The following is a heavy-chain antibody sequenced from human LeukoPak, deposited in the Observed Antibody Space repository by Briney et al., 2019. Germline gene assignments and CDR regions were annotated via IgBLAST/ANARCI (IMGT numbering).Heavy chain of an antibody. Sequence: GSLRLSCAASGFTFSSYAMSWVRQAPGKGLEWVSAISGSGGSTYYADSVKGRFTISRDNSKNTLYLQMNSLRAEDTAVYYCSALYSSGWYYFDYWGQGTLVTVSS. CDR2: ISGSGGST. V-gene: IGHV3-23*01. J-gene: IGHJ4*02. CDR3: SALYSSGWYYFDY. D-gene: IGHD6-19*01. CDR1: GFTFSSYA.